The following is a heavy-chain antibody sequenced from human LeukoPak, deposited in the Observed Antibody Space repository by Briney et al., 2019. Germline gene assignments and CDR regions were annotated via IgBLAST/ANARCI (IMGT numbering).Heavy chain of an antibody. J-gene: IGHJ4*02. V-gene: IGHV3-30-3*01. Sequence: GGSLRLSCAASGFTFSSYAIHWVRQAPGKGLEWVAVISYDGSNKYYADSVKGRFTISRDNSKNTLYLQMNSLRAEDTAVYYCARDTYYYDSSGYYPDYWGQGTLVTVSS. D-gene: IGHD3-22*01. CDR3: ARDTYYYDSSGYYPDY. CDR1: GFTFSSYA. CDR2: ISYDGSNK.